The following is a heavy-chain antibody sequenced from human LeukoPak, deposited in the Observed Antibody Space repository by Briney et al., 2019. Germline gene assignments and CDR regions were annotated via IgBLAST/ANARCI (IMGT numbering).Heavy chain of an antibody. CDR3: AKVKAGPYIYYFDY. CDR1: GFTFSSYG. CDR2: IRHDGSNK. Sequence: PGGSLRLSCAASGFTFSSYGMHWVRQAPGKGLEWVAFIRHDGSNKYYADSVKGRFTISGDNSKNTLYLQMNSLRAEDTAVYYCAKVKAGPYIYYFDYWGQGTLVTVSS. J-gene: IGHJ4*02. V-gene: IGHV3-30*02. D-gene: IGHD6-13*01.